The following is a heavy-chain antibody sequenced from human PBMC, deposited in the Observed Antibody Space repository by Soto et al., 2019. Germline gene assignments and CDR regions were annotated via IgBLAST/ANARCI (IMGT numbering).Heavy chain of an antibody. CDR3: AKWGGGGDYNFHY. J-gene: IGHJ4*02. Sequence: QVQLVESGGGVVQPGRSLRLSCAASGFTFSSYGMHWVRQAPGKGLEWVAVISYDGSNKYYADSVKGRFTISRDNSKNTLYLKMNGRRAEDTAVYYCAKWGGGGDYNFHYGGQGPLVTVSS. V-gene: IGHV3-30*18. CDR2: ISYDGSNK. D-gene: IGHD4-17*01. CDR1: GFTFSSYG.